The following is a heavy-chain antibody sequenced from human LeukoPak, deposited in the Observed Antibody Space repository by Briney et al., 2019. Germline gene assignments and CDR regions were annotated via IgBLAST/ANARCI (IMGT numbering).Heavy chain of an antibody. Sequence: PGGSLRLSCAASGFTFSSYWMSWVRQAPGKGLEWVANIKQDGSEKYYVGSVKGRFTISRDNAKSSLFLQMNSLRAEDTAVYYCARDSDPVMVNDAFDIWGQGTMVTVSS. V-gene: IGHV3-7*01. CDR2: IKQDGSEK. D-gene: IGHD2-8*01. J-gene: IGHJ3*02. CDR1: GFTFSSYW. CDR3: ARDSDPVMVNDAFDI.